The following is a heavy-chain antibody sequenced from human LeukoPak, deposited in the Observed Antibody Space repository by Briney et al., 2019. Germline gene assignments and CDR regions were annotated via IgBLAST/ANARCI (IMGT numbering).Heavy chain of an antibody. Sequence: GASAKVSCKASGYTFTGYYLHWVRQAPGQGLEWMGWINPNSGGTNYAQKFQGRVTMTGDTSISTAYMELSRLSSDDTAIYYCAGRPDTAIVPIFGYWGQGTLDTVSS. V-gene: IGHV1-2*02. CDR1: GYTFTGYY. CDR3: AGRPDTAIVPIFGY. J-gene: IGHJ4*02. D-gene: IGHD5-18*01. CDR2: INPNSGGT.